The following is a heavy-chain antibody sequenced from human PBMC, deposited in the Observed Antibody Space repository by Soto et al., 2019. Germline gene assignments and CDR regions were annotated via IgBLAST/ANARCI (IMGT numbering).Heavy chain of an antibody. CDR1: GYTFTSYG. V-gene: IGHV1-18*01. J-gene: IGHJ5*02. Sequence: QVQLVQSGAEVKKPGASVKVSCKASGYTFTSYGISWVRQAPGQGLEWMGWISAYNGNTNYAQKLQGRVTMTTDTSTSTAYMELRSLRSDDTAVYYCARDGVEARDYVDIVATGWFDPCGQRTLVTVSS. D-gene: IGHD5-12*01. CDR2: ISAYNGNT. CDR3: ARDGVEARDYVDIVATGWFDP.